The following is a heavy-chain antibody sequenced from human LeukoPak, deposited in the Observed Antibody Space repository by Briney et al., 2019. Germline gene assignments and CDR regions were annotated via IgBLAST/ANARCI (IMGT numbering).Heavy chain of an antibody. CDR2: IKQDGSEK. CDR1: GFTFSSYW. D-gene: IGHD6-19*01. J-gene: IGHJ4*02. Sequence: GGSLRLSCAASGFTFSSYWMSWVRQAPGKGLEWVANIKQDGSEKYYVDSVKGRFAISRDNAKNSLYLQMNSLRAEDTAVYYCARAVSSGYFDYWGQGTLVTVSS. CDR3: ARAVSSGYFDY. V-gene: IGHV3-7*01.